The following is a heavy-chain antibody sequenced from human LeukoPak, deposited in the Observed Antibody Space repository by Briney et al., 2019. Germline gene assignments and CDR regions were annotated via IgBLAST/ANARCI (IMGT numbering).Heavy chain of an antibody. CDR3: ATVGEYCSITSCQN. CDR1: GYTFTDYY. Sequence: ASVKVSCKVSGYTFTDYYMHWVQQAPGKGLEWMGLVDPEDGETIYAEKFQGRVTITADTSTDTAYMELSSLRSEDTAVYYCATVGEYCSITSCQNWGQGTLVTVSS. V-gene: IGHV1-69-2*01. J-gene: IGHJ4*02. CDR2: VDPEDGET. D-gene: IGHD2-2*01.